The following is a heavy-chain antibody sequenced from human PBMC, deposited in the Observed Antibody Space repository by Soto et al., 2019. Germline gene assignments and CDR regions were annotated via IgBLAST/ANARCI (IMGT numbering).Heavy chain of an antibody. CDR3: AKDPSTGSADL. J-gene: IGHJ5*02. CDR1: GFIFDSFA. Sequence: GGSLRLSCAASGFIFDSFAMNWVRQAPGKGLEWVSTIDREGVSTHCADSLKGRFSISRDNSKNTLYLQMNSLRAEDTAVYYCAKDPSTGSADLWGLGTLVTVSS. V-gene: IGHV3-23*01. D-gene: IGHD3-9*01. CDR2: IDREGVST.